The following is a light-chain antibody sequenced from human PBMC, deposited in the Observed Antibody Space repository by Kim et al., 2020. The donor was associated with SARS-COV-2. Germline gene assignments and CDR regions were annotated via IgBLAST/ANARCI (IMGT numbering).Light chain of an antibody. V-gene: IGLV3-21*04. CDR1: NIGIKS. CDR3: QVWDNSRVHLV. Sequence: SYELTQPPSVSVAPGKTASITCGGDNIGIKSVHWYQQKPGKTPLLVIHYDSDRPSGIPERFSGSNSGNTATLTITGVEAGDEADYYCQVWDNSRVHLVFGGGTQLTVL. CDR2: YDS. J-gene: IGLJ2*01.